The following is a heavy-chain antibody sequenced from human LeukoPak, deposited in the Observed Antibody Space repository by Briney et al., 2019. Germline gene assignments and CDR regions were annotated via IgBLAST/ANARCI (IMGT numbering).Heavy chain of an antibody. CDR3: AKKHGYNYGYDY. CDR1: GFTVSSSY. J-gene: IGHJ4*02. D-gene: IGHD5-18*01. Sequence: GGSLRLSCAASGFTVSSSYMSWVRQAPGKGLEWVSVTYAGGSTYYADSVKGRFTISRDNSKNTLYLQLNSLRAEDTAVYYCAKKHGYNYGYDYWGQGTLVTVSS. V-gene: IGHV3-53*01. CDR2: TYAGGST.